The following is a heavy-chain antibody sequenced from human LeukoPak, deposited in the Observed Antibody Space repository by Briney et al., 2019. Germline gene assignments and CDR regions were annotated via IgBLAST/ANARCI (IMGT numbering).Heavy chain of an antibody. D-gene: IGHD7-27*01. CDR1: GFTFSSYA. CDR2: ISGSGGST. V-gene: IGHV3-23*01. Sequence: GGSLRLSCAASGFTFSSYAMSWVRQAPGKGLEWVSAISGSGGSTYYADSVKGRFTISRDNSKNTLYLQMNSLRAEDTAAYYCAKDKTGFYYYYGMDVWGQGTTVTVSS. CDR3: AKDKTGFYYYYGMDV. J-gene: IGHJ6*02.